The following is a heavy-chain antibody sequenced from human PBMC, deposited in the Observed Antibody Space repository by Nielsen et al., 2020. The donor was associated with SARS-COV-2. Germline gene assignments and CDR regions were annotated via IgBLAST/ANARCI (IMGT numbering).Heavy chain of an antibody. J-gene: IGHJ5*02. Sequence: GGSLRLSCAASGFTFDDYAMHWVRQAPGKGLEWVSGISWNSGSIGYADSVKGRFTISRDNAKNSLYLQMNSLRAEDTALYHCARSPYGSGTNWFDPWGQGTLVTVSS. V-gene: IGHV3-9*01. CDR2: ISWNSGSI. CDR1: GFTFDDYA. D-gene: IGHD3-10*01. CDR3: ARSPYGSGTNWFDP.